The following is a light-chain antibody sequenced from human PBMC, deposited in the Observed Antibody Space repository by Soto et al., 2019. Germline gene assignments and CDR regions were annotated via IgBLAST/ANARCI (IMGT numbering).Light chain of an antibody. Sequence: DIQMTQSPSSLSASVGDRVTITCRASQSISSYLNWYQQKPGKAPKLLIYAASSLQSGVPSRFSGSGSGTDFTLTISSLQPEDFATYYCQQSYGTPRMYTFGQGTKLEIK. V-gene: IGKV1-39*01. CDR2: AAS. CDR3: QQSYGTPRMYT. J-gene: IGKJ2*01. CDR1: QSISSY.